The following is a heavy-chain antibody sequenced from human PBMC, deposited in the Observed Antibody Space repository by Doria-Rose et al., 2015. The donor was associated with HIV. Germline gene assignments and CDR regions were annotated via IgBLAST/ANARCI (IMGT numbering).Heavy chain of an antibody. CDR2: IFSDDER. D-gene: IGHD6-13*01. J-gene: IGHJ4*02. Sequence: QITLKESGPVLVKPTETLTLTCTVSGVSLSSPGMGVSWIRQPPGKGLEWLADIFSDDERSYNTSLKSRLTVARGTSKSQVVLTMTDMDPVDTATYYCARIKSSRWYHKYYFDFWGQGTLVIVS. V-gene: IGHV2-26*01. CDR1: GVSLSSPGMG. CDR3: ARIKSSRWYHKYYFDF.